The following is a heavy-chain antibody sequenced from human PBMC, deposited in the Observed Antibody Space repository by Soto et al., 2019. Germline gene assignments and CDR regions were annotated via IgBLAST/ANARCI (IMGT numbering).Heavy chain of an antibody. CDR2: IYYSGST. V-gene: IGHV4-59*01. D-gene: IGHD3-22*01. J-gene: IGHJ5*02. Sequence: QVQLQESGPGLVKPSETLSLTCTVSGGSISSYYWSWIRQPPGKGLEWIGYIYYSGSTNYNPSLKSRVPISVGTSKNQFSLKLSSVTAADTAVYYCARDRGYYDSSGQRVYNWFDPWGQGTLVTVSS. CDR1: GGSISSYY. CDR3: ARDRGYYDSSGQRVYNWFDP.